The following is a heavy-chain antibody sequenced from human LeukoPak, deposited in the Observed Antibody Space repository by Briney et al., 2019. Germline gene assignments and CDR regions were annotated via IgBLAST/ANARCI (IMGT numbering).Heavy chain of an antibody. J-gene: IGHJ4*02. CDR1: GFTFSSFS. V-gene: IGHV3-23*01. CDR3: AKGSVGNADFAS. D-gene: IGHD6-25*01. CDR2: IIVSGTT. Sequence: PGGSLRLSCAASGFTFSSFSMTWVRQAPGKGLEWVSSIIVSGTTYYADSVKGGFTISRESFRGTLFLQMDSLRVEDTAVYFCAKGSVGNADFASSGQGALVTVSS.